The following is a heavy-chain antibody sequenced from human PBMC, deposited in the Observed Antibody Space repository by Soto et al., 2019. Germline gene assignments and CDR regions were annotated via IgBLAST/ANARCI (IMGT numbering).Heavy chain of an antibody. V-gene: IGHV3-48*01. CDR3: ARGDETVVLPGLFDF. CDR1: GFTFSTYA. CDR2: ITGGDNTK. D-gene: IGHD2-2*01. Sequence: EVQLVESGGGLVQPGGSLRLSCAASGFTFSTYAMNWVRQAPGKGLEWVSYITGGDNTKYYADSVRGRFAISRDNAKNSLYLQMNTLRAEDTAVYFYARGDETVVLPGLFDFWGQRTLVSVSS. J-gene: IGHJ4*02.